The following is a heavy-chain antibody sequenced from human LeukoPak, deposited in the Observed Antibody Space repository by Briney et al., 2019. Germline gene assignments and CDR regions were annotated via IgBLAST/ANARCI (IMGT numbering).Heavy chain of an antibody. Sequence: GGSLRLSCAASGFTFSNYAMSWVRQAPGKGLEWVSGISFSGGSTYYADSVKGRFTISRDNSKNTLYLQMNSLRAEDTAVYYCAKPPPLAGGGIIYWYFDLWGRGTLVTVSS. CDR3: AKPPPLAGGGIIYWYFDL. CDR1: GFTFSNYA. V-gene: IGHV3-23*01. CDR2: ISFSGGST. J-gene: IGHJ2*01. D-gene: IGHD6-19*01.